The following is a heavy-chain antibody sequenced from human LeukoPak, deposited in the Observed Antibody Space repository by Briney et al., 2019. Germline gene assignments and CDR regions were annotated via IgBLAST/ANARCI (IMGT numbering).Heavy chain of an antibody. Sequence: GGSLRLSCAASGFTFSSFTMNWVRQAPGKGLEWVSSISSGGSYIYYADSVRGRFTISRDNAKNSLYLQMSSLRAEDTAVYYCARIRDFGASYHYFYMDVWGKGTTVTVSS. D-gene: IGHD4-17*01. V-gene: IGHV3-21*01. CDR1: GFTFSSFT. J-gene: IGHJ6*03. CDR3: ARIRDFGASYHYFYMDV. CDR2: ISSGGSYI.